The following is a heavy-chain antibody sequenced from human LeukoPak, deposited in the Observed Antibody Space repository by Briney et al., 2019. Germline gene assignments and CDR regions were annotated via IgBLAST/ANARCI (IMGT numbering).Heavy chain of an antibody. CDR1: GGSISSGDYY. V-gene: IGHV4-30-4*01. Sequence: SSETLSLTCTVSGGSISSGDYYWSWIRQPPGKGLEWIGYIYYSGSTYYNPSLKSRVTISVDTSKNQFSLKLSSVTAADTAAYYCARDLLNEGNHLDYWGQGTLVTVSS. J-gene: IGHJ4*02. D-gene: IGHD4-23*01. CDR2: IYYSGST. CDR3: ARDLLNEGNHLDY.